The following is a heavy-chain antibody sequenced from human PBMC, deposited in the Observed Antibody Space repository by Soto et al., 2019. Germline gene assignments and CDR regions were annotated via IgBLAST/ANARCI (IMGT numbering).Heavy chain of an antibody. Sequence: QVQLVQSGAEVKEPGSSVKVSCKVSGGTFSSQTINWVRQVPGQGLEWMGSVIPIIGEGKYAQSFLGRVTITANRSTSTAYMELSTLRPEDTAVYYCARPAVNDLDADSSAFDIWGQGTMVTVSS. V-gene: IGHV1-69*02. J-gene: IGHJ3*02. CDR1: GGTFSSQT. CDR3: ARPAVNDLDADSSAFDI. D-gene: IGHD1-1*01. CDR2: VIPIIGEG.